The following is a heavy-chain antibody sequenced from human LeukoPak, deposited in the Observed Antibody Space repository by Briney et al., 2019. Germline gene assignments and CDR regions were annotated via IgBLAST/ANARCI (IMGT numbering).Heavy chain of an antibody. CDR1: GGSISSYY. V-gene: IGHV4-59*12. Sequence: SETLSLTCTVSGGSISSYYWSWIRQPPGKGLEWIGYIYYSGSTNYNPSLKSRVTISVDTSKNQFSLKLSSVTAADTAVYYCARVPYYYYYMDVWGKGTTVTVSS. J-gene: IGHJ6*03. CDR3: ARVPYYYYYMDV. CDR2: IYYSGST.